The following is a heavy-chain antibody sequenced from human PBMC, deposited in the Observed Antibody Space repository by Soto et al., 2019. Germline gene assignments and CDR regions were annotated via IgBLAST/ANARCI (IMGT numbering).Heavy chain of an antibody. V-gene: IGHV4-59*01. Sequence: SETLSLTCTVSGGSISTYYWCWIRQPPGKGLEWIGYIYYSGSTNYNPSLKSRVTISGDRSKNQFSLKLNSVTAADTAVYYCALVHSGYDVFWYWGQGALVTVSS. J-gene: IGHJ4*02. CDR3: ALVHSGYDVFWY. CDR2: IYYSGST. CDR1: GGSISTYY. D-gene: IGHD5-12*01.